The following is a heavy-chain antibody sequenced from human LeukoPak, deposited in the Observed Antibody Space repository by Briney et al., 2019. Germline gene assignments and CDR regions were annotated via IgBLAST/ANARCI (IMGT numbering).Heavy chain of an antibody. J-gene: IGHJ6*02. CDR3: AREYYSSGWYPSTTYYYGMDV. CDR1: GYTLTELS. Sequence: ASVKVSCKVSGYTLTELSMHWVRQAPGQRLEWMGWINAGNGNTKYSQKFQGRVTITRDTSASTAYMELSSLRSEDTAVYYCAREYYSSGWYPSTTYYYGMDVWGQGTTVTVSS. D-gene: IGHD6-19*01. CDR2: INAGNGNT. V-gene: IGHV1-3*01.